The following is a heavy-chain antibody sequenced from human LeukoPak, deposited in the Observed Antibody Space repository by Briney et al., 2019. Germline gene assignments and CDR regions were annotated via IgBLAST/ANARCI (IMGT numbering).Heavy chain of an antibody. Sequence: GGSLRLSCAASGFTFDIYTMIWVRQAPGKGLEWVSSIDSYNSIYYADSLKGRFTISRDNAENSLYLQMNSLGAEDTAVYYCARYASYKYSGTYYYDYWGQGTLVSVSS. V-gene: IGHV3-69-1*02. CDR3: ARYASYKYSGTYYYDY. CDR2: IDSYNSI. J-gene: IGHJ4*02. D-gene: IGHD1-26*01. CDR1: GFTFDIYT.